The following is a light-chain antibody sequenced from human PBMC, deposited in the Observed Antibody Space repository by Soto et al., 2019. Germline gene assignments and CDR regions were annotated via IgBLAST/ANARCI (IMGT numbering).Light chain of an antibody. CDR3: QQHSDWPLT. J-gene: IGKJ4*01. CDR1: QSVSSS. V-gene: IGKV3-11*01. CDR2: DAS. Sequence: EIVLIQSPATLSLSPGERATFSCRASQSVSSSLAWYQQNPGQAPRLLIFDASNRATGIPVRFSGSGSGTDFTLTISSLEPEDFTVYYCQQHSDWPLTFGGGTRVEIK.